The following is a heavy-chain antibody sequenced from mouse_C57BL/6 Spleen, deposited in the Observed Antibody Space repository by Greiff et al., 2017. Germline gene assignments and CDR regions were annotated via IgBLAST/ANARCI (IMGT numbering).Heavy chain of an antibody. Sequence: QVQLQQSGPELVKPGASVKISCKASGYAFSSSWMNWVKQRPGKGLEWIGRIYPGDGDTNYNGKFKGKATLTADKSSSTAYQQLSSLTSEDSAVYFGARGGREDFFDYWGQGTTLTVSS. CDR3: ARGGREDFFDY. J-gene: IGHJ2*01. CDR1: GYAFSSSW. V-gene: IGHV1-82*01. D-gene: IGHD3-3*01. CDR2: IYPGDGDT.